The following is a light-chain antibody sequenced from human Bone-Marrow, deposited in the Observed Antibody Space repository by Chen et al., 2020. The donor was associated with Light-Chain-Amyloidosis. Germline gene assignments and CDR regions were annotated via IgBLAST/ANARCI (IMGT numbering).Light chain of an antibody. Sequence: EIVMTQSPATLSVSPGESATLSCRASQNINNNFAWYQQKPGQAPRLLMHGASTRATGIPARFSSSGSGTEFTLTSSSLQPEDFAVYYCQQRNNWPLTFGGGTKVEI. CDR1: QNINNN. V-gene: IGKV3-15*01. CDR2: GAS. CDR3: QQRNNWPLT. J-gene: IGKJ4*01.